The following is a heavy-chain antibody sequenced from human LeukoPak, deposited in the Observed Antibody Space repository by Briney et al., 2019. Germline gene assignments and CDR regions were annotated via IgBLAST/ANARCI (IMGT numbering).Heavy chain of an antibody. CDR3: ARGVSPLNYYFDY. V-gene: IGHV3-11*01. CDR1: GFTFSDYY. CDR2: ISSSGSTI. D-gene: IGHD6-13*01. J-gene: IGHJ4*02. Sequence: GGSLRLSCAASGFTFSDYYMSWIRQAPGKGLEWVSYISSSGSTISYADSVKGRFTISRDNAKNSLSLQMNSLRAEDTAVYYCARGVSPLNYYFDYWGQGTLVTVSS.